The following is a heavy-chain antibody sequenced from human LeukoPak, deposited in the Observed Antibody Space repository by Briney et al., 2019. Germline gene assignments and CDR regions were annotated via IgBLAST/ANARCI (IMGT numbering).Heavy chain of an antibody. D-gene: IGHD3-3*01. Sequence: ASVKVSCKASGYTFTSYDINWVRQATGQGLEWMGWMNPNSGNTGYAQKFQGRVTITRNTSISTAYMELSSLRSEDTAVYYCARGGGITIFGGGDYYYMDVWGKGTMVTVSS. J-gene: IGHJ6*03. CDR1: GYTFTSYD. CDR2: MNPNSGNT. V-gene: IGHV1-8*03. CDR3: ARGGGITIFGGGDYYYMDV.